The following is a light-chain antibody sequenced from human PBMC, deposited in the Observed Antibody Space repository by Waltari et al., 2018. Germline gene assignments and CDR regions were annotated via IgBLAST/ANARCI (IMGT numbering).Light chain of an antibody. J-gene: IGKJ1*01. CDR2: HAS. Sequence: EIVLTQSPATLSFSPGASATLSCRASQSISKYLAWYQQKPGQAPRLLIYHASSRSPGIPDRFSGSGFGTDFSLTISRLEPGDFAVYYWQHYVSLPATFGQGTKLEIK. V-gene: IGKV3-20*01. CDR1: QSISKY. CDR3: QHYVSLPAT.